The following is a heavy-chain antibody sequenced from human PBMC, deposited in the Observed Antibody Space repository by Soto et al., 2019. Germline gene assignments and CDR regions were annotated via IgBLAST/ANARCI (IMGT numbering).Heavy chain of an antibody. CDR3: AKVSMTTVTTVPYYYYYGMDV. CDR2: ISYDGSNK. Sequence: QVQLVESGGGVVQPGRSLRLSCAASGFTFSSYGMHWVRQAPGKGLEWLAVISYDGSNKYYADSVKGRFTISRDNSKNTLYLQMNSLRAEDTAVYYCAKVSMTTVTTVPYYYYYGMDVWGQGPTVTVSS. J-gene: IGHJ6*02. V-gene: IGHV3-30*18. D-gene: IGHD4-17*01. CDR1: GFTFSSYG.